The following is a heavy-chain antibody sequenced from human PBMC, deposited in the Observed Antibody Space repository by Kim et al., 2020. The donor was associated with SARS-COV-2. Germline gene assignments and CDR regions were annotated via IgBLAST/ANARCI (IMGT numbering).Heavy chain of an antibody. Sequence: TSYADSVKGLFTISRYHSKNSRYLQMNSLRAEDTAIYYCATIWGRGAFDMWGQGKMVTVSS. J-gene: IGHJ3*02. V-gene: IGHV3-23*01. CDR3: ATIWGRGAFDM. D-gene: IGHD7-27*01. CDR2: T.